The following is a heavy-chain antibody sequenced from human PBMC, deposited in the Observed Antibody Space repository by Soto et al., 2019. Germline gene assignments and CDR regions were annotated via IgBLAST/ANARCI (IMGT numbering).Heavy chain of an antibody. Sequence: QVQLQESGPGLVKPSQTLSLTCTVPGGSINGGGYYWTWIRQHPGKGLEWFGNIDNSGTTYYNPSLEGRVSKSPELSKNQFCLRVTSVTVAASTVDSCARGGGYSCPSFFDLWGEGIRVTVSS. CDR1: GGSINGGGYY. J-gene: IGHJ5*02. V-gene: IGHV4-31*03. D-gene: IGHD6-25*01. CDR3: ARGGGYSCPSFFDL. CDR2: IDNSGTT.